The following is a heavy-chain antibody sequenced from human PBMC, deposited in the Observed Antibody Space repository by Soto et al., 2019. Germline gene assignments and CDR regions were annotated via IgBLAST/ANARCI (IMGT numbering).Heavy chain of an antibody. CDR1: GFTFSNSW. CDR3: ASGGWIFNY. V-gene: IGHV3-7*01. Sequence: GGSLRLSCAASGFTFSNSWMSWVRQAPGKGLEWVANIKEDGSEKYYGDSVKGRFTISRDNAKNSLYLPTDSLRPEDTAVYYCASGGWIFNYWGQGTLVTVSS. J-gene: IGHJ4*02. CDR2: IKEDGSEK. D-gene: IGHD3-16*01.